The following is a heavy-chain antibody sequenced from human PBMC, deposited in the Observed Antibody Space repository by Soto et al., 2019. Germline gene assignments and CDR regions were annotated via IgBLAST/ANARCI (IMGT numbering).Heavy chain of an antibody. Sequence: QVQLLESGPGLVRPSQTLSLTCNVSGASISSGKHYWSWIRQPPGKGLQWIGYIYNSRTSRYSPSLKSRLTISMDTSKNQFSLKMTSVTAADTALYYCASGTIYPSYGMEFWGQGTPVTVSS. CDR3: ASGTIYPSYGMEF. D-gene: IGHD1-1*01. V-gene: IGHV4-30-4*01. J-gene: IGHJ6*02. CDR2: IYNSRTS. CDR1: GASISSGKHY.